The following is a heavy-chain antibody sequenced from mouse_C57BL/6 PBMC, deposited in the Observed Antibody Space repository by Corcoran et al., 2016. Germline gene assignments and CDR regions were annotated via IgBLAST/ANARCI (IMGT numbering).Heavy chain of an antibody. J-gene: IGHJ3*01. D-gene: IGHD4-1*01. CDR2: INTYSGVP. CDR3: ARSEAGTAWFAY. CDR1: GYTFTTYG. Sequence: QIQLVQSGPELKKPGETVKISCKASGYTFTTYGMSWVKQAPGKGLKWMGWINTYSGVPTYADDFKGRFAFSLETSASTAYLQINNLNNEDTATYFCARSEAGTAWFAYWGQGTLVTVSA. V-gene: IGHV9-3*01.